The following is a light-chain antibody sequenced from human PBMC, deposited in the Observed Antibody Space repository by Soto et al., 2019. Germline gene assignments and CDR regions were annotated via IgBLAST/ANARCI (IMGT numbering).Light chain of an antibody. J-gene: IGLJ1*01. CDR2: RKS. Sequence: QSALTQHPSAFGTPGPRGTILFSRNTPNIGSNPVYLHGQLPGTAAKVLILRKSQRPSGVPDRFSDSKSGASASLDISGLRSEDETDYYCAAWDDSLSVYVFGTGTKGTVL. V-gene: IGLV1-47*01. CDR1: TPNIGSNP. CDR3: AAWDDSLSVYV.